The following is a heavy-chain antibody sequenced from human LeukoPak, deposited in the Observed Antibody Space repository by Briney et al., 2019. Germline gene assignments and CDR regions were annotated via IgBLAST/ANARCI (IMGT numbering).Heavy chain of an antibody. CDR2: ISASGDNT. Sequence: GGSLRLSCAASGFTFNSYAMSWVRQAPGKGLEWVSGISASGDNTYYADSVKGRFTTSRDNSKNTLYLQMNSLRAEDTAVHYCAKYWFSSPSTAFDIWGQGTLVTVSS. J-gene: IGHJ3*02. CDR3: AKYWFSSPSTAFDI. CDR1: GFTFNSYA. V-gene: IGHV3-23*01. D-gene: IGHD2-8*02.